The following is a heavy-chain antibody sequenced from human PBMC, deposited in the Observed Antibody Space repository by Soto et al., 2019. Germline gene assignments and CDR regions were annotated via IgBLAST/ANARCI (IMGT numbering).Heavy chain of an antibody. J-gene: IGHJ4*02. CDR1: GGAFSSYT. Sequence: QVQLVQSGAEVRKPGSSVKVSCKASGGAFSSYTINWVRQAPGQGLEWMGRIIPILGLTNYAQKFRGRVTITADTSSTTAYXELNNLRSEDTAIYYCATAYQLLEYWGQGTHVTVSS. CDR2: IIPILGLT. V-gene: IGHV1-69*02. CDR3: ATAYQLLEY. D-gene: IGHD3-10*01.